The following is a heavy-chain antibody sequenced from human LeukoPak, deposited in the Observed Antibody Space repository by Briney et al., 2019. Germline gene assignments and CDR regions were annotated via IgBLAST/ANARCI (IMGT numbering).Heavy chain of an antibody. D-gene: IGHD5-18*01. V-gene: IGHV4-59*08. J-gene: IGHJ4*02. CDR2: IYYTGST. CDR3: ATLAGYIYGVTSDF. Sequence: PSETLSLTGTVSADSISSFYWSWIRQPPGKGLEGIGYIYYTGSTNYNPSLKSRVTISVDTSRNQFSLKLTSVNAADTAVYYCATLAGYIYGVTSDFWGQGTLVHVSS. CDR1: ADSISSFY.